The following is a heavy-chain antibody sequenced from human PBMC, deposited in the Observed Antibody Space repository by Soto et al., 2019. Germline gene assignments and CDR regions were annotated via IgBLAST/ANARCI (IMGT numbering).Heavy chain of an antibody. CDR1: GGSFSGYY. D-gene: IGHD3-10*01. CDR2: INHSGST. CDR3: GRGANYGSGSYYKNYGMDV. Sequence: SETLSLTCAVYGGSFSGYYWSWIRQPPGKGLEWIGEINHSGSTNYNPSLKSRVTISVDTSKNQFSLKLSSVTAADTAVYYCGRGANYGSGSYYKNYGMDVWGQGTTVTVSS. J-gene: IGHJ6*02. V-gene: IGHV4-34*01.